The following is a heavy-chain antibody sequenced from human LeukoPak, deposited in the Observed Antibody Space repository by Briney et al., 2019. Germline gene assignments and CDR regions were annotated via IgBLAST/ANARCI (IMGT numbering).Heavy chain of an antibody. CDR2: IYSSGNH. CDR1: GRSHSSYY. Sequence: SETLSLTCTVSGRSHSSYYWSWIRHPAGKGLEWIGRIYSSGNHNYNPPLKSRVTMSVDTSKNQFSLKLSSVTAADTAVYYCAREEVITMIVVDRGGWFDAWGQGTLVTVSS. D-gene: IGHD3-22*01. J-gene: IGHJ5*02. CDR3: AREEVITMIVVDRGGWFDA. V-gene: IGHV4-4*07.